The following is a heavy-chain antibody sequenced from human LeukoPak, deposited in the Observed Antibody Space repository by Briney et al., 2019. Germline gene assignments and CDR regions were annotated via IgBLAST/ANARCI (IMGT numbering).Heavy chain of an antibody. V-gene: IGHV3-7*03. Sequence: PGGSLRLSCAACGFTFSSYWMSWVRQAPGQGLEWVANIKQDGSEKYYVDSVKGRFTISRDNAKNSLYLQMNSLRAEDTAVYYCARGSYYYGSGSYYESYYFDYWGQGTLVTVSS. D-gene: IGHD3-10*01. CDR3: ARGSYYYGSGSYYESYYFDY. CDR2: IKQDGSEK. CDR1: GFTFSSYW. J-gene: IGHJ4*02.